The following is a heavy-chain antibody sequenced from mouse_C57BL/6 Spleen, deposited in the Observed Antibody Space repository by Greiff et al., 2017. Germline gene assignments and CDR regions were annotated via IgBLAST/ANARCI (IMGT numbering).Heavy chain of an antibody. J-gene: IGHJ3*01. CDR1: GFTFSSYA. CDR2: ISDGGSYT. CDR3: ARGDSNYAWFAY. V-gene: IGHV5-4*01. D-gene: IGHD2-5*01. Sequence: EVQVVESGGGLVKPGGSLKLSCAASGFTFSSYAMSWVRQTPEKRLEWVATISDGGSYTYYPDNVKGRFTISRDNAKNNLYLQMSHRKSEDTAMYYCARGDSNYAWFAYWGQGTLVTVSA.